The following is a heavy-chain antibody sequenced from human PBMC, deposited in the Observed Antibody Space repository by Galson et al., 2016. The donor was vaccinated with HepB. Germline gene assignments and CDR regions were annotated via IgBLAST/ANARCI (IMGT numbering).Heavy chain of an antibody. CDR2: IIPIFGTA. CDR1: GGTFSSYA. D-gene: IGHD2-15*01. Sequence: SVKVSCKASGGTFSSYAISWVRQAPGQGLEWMGGIIPIFGTANYAQKFQGRVTITADESTSTAYMELSNLRSEDTAVYYCARDYGTLGGGEWDAFDIWGQGTMVTVSS. V-gene: IGHV1-69*13. J-gene: IGHJ3*02. CDR3: ARDYGTLGGGEWDAFDI.